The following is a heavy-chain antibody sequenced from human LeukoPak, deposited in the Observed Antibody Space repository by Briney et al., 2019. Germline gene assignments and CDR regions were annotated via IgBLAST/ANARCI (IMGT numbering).Heavy chain of an antibody. CDR2: ISYDGSNK. Sequence: PGGSLRLSCAASGFTFSSYAMHWVRQAPGKGLEWVAVISYDGSNKYYADSVKGRFTISRDNSKNTLYLQMNSLRAEDTAVYYCAKDFAGTGDYWGQGTLVTVSS. CDR1: GFTFSSYA. V-gene: IGHV3-30*04. D-gene: IGHD6-13*01. J-gene: IGHJ4*02. CDR3: AKDFAGTGDY.